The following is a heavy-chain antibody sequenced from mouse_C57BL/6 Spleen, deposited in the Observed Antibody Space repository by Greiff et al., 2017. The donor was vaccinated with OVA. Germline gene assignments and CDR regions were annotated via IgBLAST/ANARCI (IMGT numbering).Heavy chain of an antibody. Sequence: EVKLMESGGGLVKPGGSLKLSCAASGFTFSSYAMSWVRQTPEKRLEWVATISDGGSYTYYPDNVKGRFTISRDNAKNNLYLQMSHLKSEDTAMYYCARDGTAQATGCDYWGQGTTLTVSS. CDR3: ARDGTAQATGCDY. J-gene: IGHJ2*01. V-gene: IGHV5-4*01. CDR2: ISDGGSYT. CDR1: GFTFSSYA. D-gene: IGHD3-2*02.